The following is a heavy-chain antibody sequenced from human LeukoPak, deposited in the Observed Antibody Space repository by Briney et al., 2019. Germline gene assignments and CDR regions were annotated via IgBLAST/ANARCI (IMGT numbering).Heavy chain of an antibody. CDR1: GGSISGQY. V-gene: IGHV4-59*11. CDR3: ARVSFHYHSGNYGWYFDS. D-gene: IGHD3-10*01. J-gene: IGHJ4*02. Sequence: SETLSLTCTVSGGSISGQYWSLIRQPPGKGLEWIGYIYYTGITKYNPSFKSRVTISVDTSKNQFSLRLTSVTAADTAVYYCARVSFHYHSGNYGWYFDSWGQGTLVTVSS. CDR2: IYYTGIT.